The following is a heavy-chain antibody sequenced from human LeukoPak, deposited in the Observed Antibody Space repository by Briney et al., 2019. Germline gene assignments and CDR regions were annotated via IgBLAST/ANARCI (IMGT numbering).Heavy chain of an antibody. V-gene: IGHV1-24*01. J-gene: IGHJ4*02. D-gene: IGHD6-13*01. Sequence: ASVKVSCKASGYTLTELSMHWVRQAPGKGLEWMGGFDPEDGETIYAQKFQGRVTMTEDTSTDTAYMELSSLRSEDTAVYYCATDGKQLVRRFDYWGQGTLVTVSS. CDR2: FDPEDGET. CDR1: GYTLTELS. CDR3: ATDGKQLVRRFDY.